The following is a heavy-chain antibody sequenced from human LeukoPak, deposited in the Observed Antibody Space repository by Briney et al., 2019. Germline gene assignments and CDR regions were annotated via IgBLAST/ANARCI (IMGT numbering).Heavy chain of an antibody. D-gene: IGHD3-10*01. CDR2: IRSKANSYAT. CDR1: GFTFSGSA. CDR3: ITMVRGDYYYYGMDV. Sequence: GGSLRLNCAASGFTFSGSAMHWVRQASGKGLEWVGRIRSKANSYATAYAASVKGRFTISRDDSKNTAYLQMNSLKTEDTAVYYCITMVRGDYYYYGMDVWGKGTTVTVSS. V-gene: IGHV3-73*01. J-gene: IGHJ6*04.